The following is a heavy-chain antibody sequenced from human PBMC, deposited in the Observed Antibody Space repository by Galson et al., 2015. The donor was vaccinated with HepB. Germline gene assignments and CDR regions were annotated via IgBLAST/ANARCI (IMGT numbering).Heavy chain of an antibody. Sequence: SLRLSCAASGFTFSSYSMNWVRQAPGKGLEWVSSISSSSYIYYADSVKGRFTISRDNAKNSLYLQMNSLRAEDTAVYYCARGSMVRGVIMWGLWGQGTLVTVSS. CDR1: GFTFSSYS. V-gene: IGHV3-21*01. D-gene: IGHD3-10*01. J-gene: IGHJ4*02. CDR2: ISSSSYI. CDR3: ARGSMVRGVIMWGL.